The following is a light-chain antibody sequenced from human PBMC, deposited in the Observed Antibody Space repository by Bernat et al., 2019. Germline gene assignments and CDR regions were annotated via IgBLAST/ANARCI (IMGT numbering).Light chain of an antibody. CDR1: SSDVGGYNY. CDR3: SSYKGSSTLVV. J-gene: IGLJ3*02. Sequence: QSALTQPASVSGSPAQSITISCTGTSSDVGGYNYVSWYQQHPGKAPKLMIYDVSNRPSGVSNRFSGSKSGNTASLTISGLQAEYEAEYYWSSYKGSSTLVVFGGGTKLTVL. CDR2: DVS. V-gene: IGLV2-14*03.